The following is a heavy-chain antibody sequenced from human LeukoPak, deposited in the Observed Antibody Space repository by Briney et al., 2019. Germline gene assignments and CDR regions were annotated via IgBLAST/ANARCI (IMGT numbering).Heavy chain of an antibody. V-gene: IGHV3-23*01. CDR1: GLSLRPFV. D-gene: IGHD2-21*01. Sequence: GGSLRLSCAASGLSLRPFVMSWGRQAPGKGLEWVSTITRSGAAKYYADSVKGRFTISRDNSKNTLYLQMDSLSAEDPALYYCAKDHPSCGGRDCLLFDNWGQGTLVTVSS. J-gene: IGHJ4*02. CDR2: ITRSGAAK. CDR3: AKDHPSCGGRDCLLFDN.